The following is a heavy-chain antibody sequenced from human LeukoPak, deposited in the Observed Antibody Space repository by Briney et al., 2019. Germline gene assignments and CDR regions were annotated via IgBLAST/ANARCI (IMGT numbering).Heavy chain of an antibody. CDR3: ATSPLLLPHSSSWSYYYGMDV. CDR2: ISGSGGST. V-gene: IGHV3-23*01. J-gene: IGHJ6*02. Sequence: ETLSLTCTVSGGSISSSSYYWGWIRQPPGKGLEWVSAISGSGGSTYYADSVKGRFTISRDNSKNTLYLQMNSLRAEDTAVYYCATSPLLLPHSSSWSYYYGMDVWGQGTTVTVSS. CDR1: GGSISSSSYY. D-gene: IGHD6-13*01.